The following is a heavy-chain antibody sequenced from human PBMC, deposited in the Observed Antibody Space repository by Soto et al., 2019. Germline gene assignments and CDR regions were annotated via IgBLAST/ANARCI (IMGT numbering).Heavy chain of an antibody. CDR1: GFTVTSNG. J-gene: IGHJ4*02. CDR2: ISPNGQGI. D-gene: IGHD4-4*01. Sequence: EVKLLESGGGLVQPGGSLRLSCGVSGFTVTSNGVSWVRQAPGKGLEWVSAISPNGQGIWYADSVKGRFTISRDISRNTVFLQMDSLRAEDTAVYYCAKDSNKYSSSLRGRYFDYWGQGIGVTVSS. V-gene: IGHV3-23*01. CDR3: AKDSNKYSSSLRGRYFDY.